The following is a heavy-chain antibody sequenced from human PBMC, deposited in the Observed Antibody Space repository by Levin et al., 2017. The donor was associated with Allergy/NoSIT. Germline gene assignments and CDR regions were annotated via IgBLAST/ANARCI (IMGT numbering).Heavy chain of an antibody. V-gene: IGHV1-2*02. D-gene: IGHD3-10*01. CDR3: ARVVVRGVIIYAGFDY. CDR2: INPNSGGT. CDR1: GYTFTGYY. Sequence: ASVKVSCKASGYTFTGYYMHWVRQAPGQGLEWMGWINPNSGGTNYAQKFQGRVTMTRDTSISTAYMELSRLRSDDTAVYYCARVVVRGVIIYAGFDYWGQGTLVTVSS. J-gene: IGHJ4*02.